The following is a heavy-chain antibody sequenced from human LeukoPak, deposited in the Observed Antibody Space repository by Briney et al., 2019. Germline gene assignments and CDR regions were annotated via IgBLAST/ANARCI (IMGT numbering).Heavy chain of an antibody. CDR2: ISSSSSYI. CDR1: GFTFSNAW. CDR3: ARSAVAAPGSH. Sequence: GGSLRLSCAASGFTFSNAWMNWVRQAPGKGLEWVSSISSSSSYIYYADSVKGRFTISRDNAKNSLYLQMNSLRAEDTAVYYCARSAVAAPGSHWGQGTLVTVSS. D-gene: IGHD6-19*01. V-gene: IGHV3-21*01. J-gene: IGHJ4*02.